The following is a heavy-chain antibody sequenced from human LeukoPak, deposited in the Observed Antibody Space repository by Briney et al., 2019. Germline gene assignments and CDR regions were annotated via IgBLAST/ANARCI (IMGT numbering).Heavy chain of an antibody. J-gene: IGHJ4*02. CDR3: VKHKYRAAAGHFDY. D-gene: IGHD6-13*01. V-gene: IGHV4-30-4*02. CDR1: GGSISSGDYY. Sequence: PSETLSLTCTVSGGSISSGDYYWSWIRQPPGKGLEWIGYIYYSGSTYYNPSLKSRVTISVDTSKNQFSLKLSSVTAADTAVYYCVKHKYRAAAGHFDYWGQGTLVTVSS. CDR2: IYYSGST.